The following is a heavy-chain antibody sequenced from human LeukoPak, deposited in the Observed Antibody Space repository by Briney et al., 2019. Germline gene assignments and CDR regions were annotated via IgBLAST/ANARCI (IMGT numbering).Heavy chain of an antibody. CDR2: ISSSSSTI. D-gene: IGHD3-22*01. V-gene: IGHV3-48*01. CDR3: ARPHSSGYYLLDGAFDI. CDR1: GFTFSSYE. Sequence: GGSLRLSCAASGFTFSSYEMNWVRQAPGKGLEWVSYISSSSSTIYYADSVKGRFTISRDNAKNSLYLQMNSLRAEDTAVYYCARPHSSGYYLLDGAFDIWGQGTMVTVSS. J-gene: IGHJ3*02.